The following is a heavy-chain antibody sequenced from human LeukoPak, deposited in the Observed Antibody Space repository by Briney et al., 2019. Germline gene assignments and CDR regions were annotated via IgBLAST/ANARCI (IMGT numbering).Heavy chain of an antibody. Sequence: ASVKVSCKASGYTFTSYDINWVRQATGQGLEWMGWMNPNSGNTGYAQKFQGRVTITRNTSISTAYMELSSLRSEDTAVYYRARRSYGDYLGDDYWGQGTLVTVSS. CDR3: ARRSYGDYLGDDY. CDR1: GYTFTSYD. J-gene: IGHJ4*02. D-gene: IGHD4-17*01. V-gene: IGHV1-8*03. CDR2: MNPNSGNT.